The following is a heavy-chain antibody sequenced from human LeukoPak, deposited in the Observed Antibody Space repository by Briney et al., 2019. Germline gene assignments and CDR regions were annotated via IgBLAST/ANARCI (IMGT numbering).Heavy chain of an antibody. CDR1: GFTFSSYA. CDR2: ISGSGGST. D-gene: IGHD3-9*01. J-gene: IGHJ6*02. Sequence: GGSLRLSCAASGFTFSSYAMSWVRQAPGKGLEWVSAISGSGGSTYYADSVKGRFTISRDNSKNTLYLQMNSLRAEDTAVYYCASRPPFYDILTGYSYYYYGMDVWGQGTTVTVSS. CDR3: ASRPPFYDILTGYSYYYYGMDV. V-gene: IGHV3-23*01.